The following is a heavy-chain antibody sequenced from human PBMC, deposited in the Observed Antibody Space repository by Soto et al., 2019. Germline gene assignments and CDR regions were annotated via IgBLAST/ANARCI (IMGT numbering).Heavy chain of an antibody. CDR3: VRGTPTPGLDI. CDR1: GFTFGRYA. V-gene: IGHV3-23*01. J-gene: IGHJ6*02. D-gene: IGHD1-7*01. Sequence: GGSLRLSCAASGFTFGRYAMNWVRQAPGKGLEWVSTISGNGGSIYYADSVKGRFTISRDNSKDTLYLNMDSLRVGDTATYYCVRGTPTPGLDIWGRGTTVTVSS. CDR2: ISGNGGSI.